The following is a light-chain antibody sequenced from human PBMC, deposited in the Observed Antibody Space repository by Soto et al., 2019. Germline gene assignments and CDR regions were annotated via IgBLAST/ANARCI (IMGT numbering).Light chain of an antibody. V-gene: IGLV2-23*01. Sequence: QPVLTQPASVSGSPGQSITISCTGTSSDVGSYNLVSWYQQYAGKAPKLMIYEGSKRPTGVSSRFSGSKSGNTASLTISGLQAEDEADYYCCSYAGSGTWVFGGGTKLTVL. J-gene: IGLJ3*02. CDR2: EGS. CDR1: SSDVGSYNL. CDR3: CSYAGSGTWV.